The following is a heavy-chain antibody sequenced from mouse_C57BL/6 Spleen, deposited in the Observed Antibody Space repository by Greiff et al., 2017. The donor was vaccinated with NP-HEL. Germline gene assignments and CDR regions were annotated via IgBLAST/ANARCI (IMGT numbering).Heavy chain of an antibody. J-gene: IGHJ4*01. D-gene: IGHD1-2*01. Sequence: VQLQQSGAELMKPGASVKLSCKATGYTFTDYYINWVKQRPGQGLEWIARIYPGRGNTYYNEKFKGKATLTAEKSSSTAYMQLSSLTSEDSAVYFCARWGTTAHYYAMDYWGQGTSVTVSS. CDR2: IYPGRGNT. V-gene: IGHV1-76*01. CDR1: GYTFTDYY. CDR3: ARWGTTAHYYAMDY.